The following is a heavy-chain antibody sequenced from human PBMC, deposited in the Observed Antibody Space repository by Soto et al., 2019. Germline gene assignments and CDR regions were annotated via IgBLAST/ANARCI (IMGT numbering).Heavy chain of an antibody. CDR1: GFSLTSEAVG. CDR2: IYWDDDN. J-gene: IGHJ4*02. Sequence: QITLKESGPTLVKPTQTLTLTCTCSGFSLTSEAVGVGWFRQPPGKALEWLALIYWDDDNHYSPSLKNRLTFTKDTSKNQVVLMMTNMDPVDTATYYCAHGSGWLFDFWGQGTLVTVSS. V-gene: IGHV2-5*02. D-gene: IGHD6-19*01. CDR3: AHGSGWLFDF.